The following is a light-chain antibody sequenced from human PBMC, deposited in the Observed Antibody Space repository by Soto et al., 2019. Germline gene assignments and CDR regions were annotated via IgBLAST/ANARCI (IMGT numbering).Light chain of an antibody. J-gene: IGKJ4*01. CDR1: QSVGSY. CDR3: QHRDNWPPGAT. CDR2: DTS. V-gene: IGKV3-11*01. Sequence: EIVLTQSPATLSLSPGDRATLSCRASQSVGSYLAWYQQKPGQAPRRLIYDTSNRASGIPARFSGSGSVTDFTLTISSLEPEDFEVYYCQHRDNWPPGATFGGGTQVELK.